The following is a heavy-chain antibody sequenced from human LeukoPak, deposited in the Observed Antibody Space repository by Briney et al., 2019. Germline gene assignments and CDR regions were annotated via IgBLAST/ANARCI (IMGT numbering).Heavy chain of an antibody. D-gene: IGHD1-26*01. Sequence: KPSETLSLTCSVSGGSMISSNYWGWIRQSPGKGLEWIGYIYYSGSTNYNPSLKSRVTISVDTSKNQFSLKLSSVTAADTAVYYCARLEGSYYAFDIWGQGTMVTVSS. CDR3: ARLEGSYYAFDI. J-gene: IGHJ3*02. CDR1: GGSMISSNY. V-gene: IGHV4-59*08. CDR2: IYYSGST.